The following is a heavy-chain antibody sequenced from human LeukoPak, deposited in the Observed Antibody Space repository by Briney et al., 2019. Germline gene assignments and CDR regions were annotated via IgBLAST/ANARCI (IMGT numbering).Heavy chain of an antibody. V-gene: IGHV4-39*01. Sequence: SETLSLTCTVSGGSISSSSYYWGWIRQPPGKGLEWIGSIYYSGSTYYNPSLKSRVTISVDTSKNQFSLKLSSVTAADTAVYYCASRPIVVVPAAINYWGQGTLVTVSS. CDR3: ASRPIVVVPAAINY. J-gene: IGHJ4*02. D-gene: IGHD2-2*01. CDR2: IYYSGST. CDR1: GGSISSSSYY.